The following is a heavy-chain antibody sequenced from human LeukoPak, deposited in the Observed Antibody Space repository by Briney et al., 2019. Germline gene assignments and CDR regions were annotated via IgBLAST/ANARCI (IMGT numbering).Heavy chain of an antibody. CDR3: AKGGAEHTSFDY. CDR1: GFTLSNCA. D-gene: IGHD1-26*01. CDR2: ISGSGGGT. V-gene: IGHV3-23*01. Sequence: GGSLRLSCAASGFTLSNCAMSWARQAPGEGLEWVSTISGSGGGTWHADSVKGRFTISRDNAKNTLYLQMNDLRAEDTAVYYCAKGGAEHTSFDYWGQGILVTVSS. J-gene: IGHJ4*02.